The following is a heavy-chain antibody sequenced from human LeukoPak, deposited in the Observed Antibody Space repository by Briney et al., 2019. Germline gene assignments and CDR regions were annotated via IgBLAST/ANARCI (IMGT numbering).Heavy chain of an antibody. Sequence: PSETLSLTCAVSGGYISSGGYSWSWIRQPPGKGLEWIGYISHSGSTCYNPSLKSRVTISVDRSKNQFSLRLTSVTAADTAVYYCARVVLRNILTAYVPYYFDYWGQGTLVTVSS. CDR2: ISHSGST. V-gene: IGHV4-30-2*01. CDR3: ARVVLRNILTAYVPYYFDY. D-gene: IGHD3-9*01. CDR1: GGYISSGGYS. J-gene: IGHJ4*02.